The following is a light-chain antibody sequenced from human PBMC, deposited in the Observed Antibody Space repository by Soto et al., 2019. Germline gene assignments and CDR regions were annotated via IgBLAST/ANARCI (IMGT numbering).Light chain of an antibody. CDR3: SSYTSSTTSYV. CDR1: SSDVGGYNY. CDR2: DVS. Sequence: QSALTQPASVSGSPGQSITISCTGTSSDVGGYNYVSWYQQHPGKAPKLMIYDVSNRPSGVSNRFSGSKSGSTASLTISGLQAEDEADYFCSSYTSSTTSYVFGTGTQLTVL. V-gene: IGLV2-14*01. J-gene: IGLJ1*01.